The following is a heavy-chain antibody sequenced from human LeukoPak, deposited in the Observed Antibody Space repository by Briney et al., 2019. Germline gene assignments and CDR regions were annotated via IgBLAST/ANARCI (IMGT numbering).Heavy chain of an antibody. D-gene: IGHD3-3*01. V-gene: IGHV3-48*01. J-gene: IGHJ4*02. CDR3: AKRPSWSVQLYYFDY. Sequence: GGSLRLSCAASGFTFSSYSMNWVRQAPGKGLEWVSYISSSSSTIYYADSVKGRFTISRDNAKNSLYLQMNSLRAEDTAVYYCAKRPSWSVQLYYFDYWGQGTLVTVSS. CDR2: ISSSSSTI. CDR1: GFTFSSYS.